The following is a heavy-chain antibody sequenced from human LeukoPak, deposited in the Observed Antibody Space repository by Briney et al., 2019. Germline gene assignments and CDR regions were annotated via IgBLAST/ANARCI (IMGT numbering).Heavy chain of an antibody. J-gene: IGHJ4*02. D-gene: IGHD3-9*01. Sequence: ASVKVSCKASGYTFTGYYMHWVRQAPGQGLEWMGWINPNSGGTNYAQKLQGRVTMTTDTSTSTAYMELRSLRSDDTAVYYCARDQGYFDWLLKPEEHFDYWGQGTLVTVSS. CDR2: INPNSGGT. CDR3: ARDQGYFDWLLKPEEHFDY. V-gene: IGHV1-2*02. CDR1: GYTFTGYY.